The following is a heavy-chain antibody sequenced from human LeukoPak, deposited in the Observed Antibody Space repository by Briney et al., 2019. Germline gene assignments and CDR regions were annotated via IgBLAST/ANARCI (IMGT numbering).Heavy chain of an antibody. CDR1: GGSMSSSY. D-gene: IGHD3-3*01. CDR2: IYYSGST. V-gene: IGHV4-59*01. Sequence: PSETLSLTCTVSGGSMSSSYWSWFRQPPGKGLEWIGYIYYSGSTNYNPSLKSRVTISVDTSKNQFSLKLSSVTAADTAVYYCARDMSYYDFWSGYPGDAFDIWGQGTMVTVSS. CDR3: ARDMSYYDFWSGYPGDAFDI. J-gene: IGHJ3*02.